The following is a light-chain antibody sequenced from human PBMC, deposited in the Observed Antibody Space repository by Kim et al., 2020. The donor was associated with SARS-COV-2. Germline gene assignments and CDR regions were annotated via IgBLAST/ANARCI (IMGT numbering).Light chain of an antibody. V-gene: IGLV2-8*01. CDR1: YNY. J-gene: IGLJ2*01. CDR2: DVN. CDR3: SSFAASNILL. Sequence: ASGSPGQSVTISCSGIYNYISWYQQHPGKTPKLLIYDVNKRPSGVPDRFSGSKSANTASLTVYGLQADDEADYYCSSFAASNILLFGGGTKVTVL.